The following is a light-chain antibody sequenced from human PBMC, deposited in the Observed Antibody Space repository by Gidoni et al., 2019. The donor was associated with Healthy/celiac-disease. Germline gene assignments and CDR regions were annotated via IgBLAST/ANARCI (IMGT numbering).Light chain of an antibody. CDR3: QQYNNWPPWT. J-gene: IGKJ1*01. Sequence: ASQSVSSNLAWYQQKPGQAPRLLIYGASTRGTGIPARFSGSGSGTEFTLTISSRQSEDFAVYYCQQYNNWPPWTFGQGTKVEIK. V-gene: IGKV3-15*01. CDR2: GAS. CDR1: QSVSSN.